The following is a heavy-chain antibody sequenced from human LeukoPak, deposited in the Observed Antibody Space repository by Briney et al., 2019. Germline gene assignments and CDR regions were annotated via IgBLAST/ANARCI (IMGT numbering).Heavy chain of an antibody. J-gene: IGHJ3*02. Sequence: SETLSLTCTVSGGSLGSYYWSWIRQPPGKGLEWIGYIYYSGSTYYNPSLKSRVTISVDTSKNQFSLKLSSVAAADTAVYYCARDFADTAMVNHAFDIWGQGTMVTVSS. V-gene: IGHV4-30-4*01. CDR3: ARDFADTAMVNHAFDI. CDR1: GGSLGSYY. D-gene: IGHD5-18*01. CDR2: IYYSGST.